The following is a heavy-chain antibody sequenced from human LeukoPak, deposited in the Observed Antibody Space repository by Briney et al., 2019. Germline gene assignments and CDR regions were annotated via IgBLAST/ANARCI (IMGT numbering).Heavy chain of an antibody. J-gene: IGHJ4*02. Sequence: GGSRRLSCAASGFTFDDYAMHWVRQAPGRGLEWASLISGDGGSTYYADSVKGRFTISRDNSKNSLYLQMNSLRTEDTALYYCAKDLPYDFWSGSFDYWGQGTLVTVSS. CDR3: AKDLPYDFWSGSFDY. D-gene: IGHD3-3*01. CDR1: GFTFDDYA. V-gene: IGHV3-43*02. CDR2: ISGDGGST.